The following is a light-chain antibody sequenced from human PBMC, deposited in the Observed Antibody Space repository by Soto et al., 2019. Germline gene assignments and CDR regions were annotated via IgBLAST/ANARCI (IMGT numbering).Light chain of an antibody. V-gene: IGKV1-39*01. CDR3: QQSYNTTWT. Sequence: DIQMTQSPSSLSASVGDRVTITCRASQSISSYLNWYQEKPGKAPKLLIYAASSLQSGAPSRFSGSGSETDFTLTISSLQPEDFATYSCQQSYNTTWTFGQGTKVDIK. J-gene: IGKJ1*01. CDR2: AAS. CDR1: QSISSY.